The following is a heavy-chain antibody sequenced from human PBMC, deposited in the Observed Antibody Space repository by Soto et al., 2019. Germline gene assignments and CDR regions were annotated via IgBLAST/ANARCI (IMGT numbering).Heavy chain of an antibody. D-gene: IGHD6-19*01. CDR3: ARVFGSGWSGFDP. CDR1: GYNFNTNW. J-gene: IGHJ5*02. Sequence: GESLKISCKGSGYNFNTNWIGRVRQMPGKGLEWMGVIFPSDSDIRYSPSLQGQVTISADKSISTTYLQWRSLTASDTAMYYCARVFGSGWSGFDPWGQGTLVTVSS. CDR2: IFPSDSDI. V-gene: IGHV5-51*01.